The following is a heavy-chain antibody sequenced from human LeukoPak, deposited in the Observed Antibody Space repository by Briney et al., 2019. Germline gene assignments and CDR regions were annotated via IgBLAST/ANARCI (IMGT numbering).Heavy chain of an antibody. CDR2: INAGNGNT. J-gene: IGHJ4*02. CDR1: GYTFTSYA. CDR3: ARNSLYCSGGSCYYGY. V-gene: IGHV1-3*01. D-gene: IGHD2-15*01. Sequence: ASVKVSCKASGYTFTSYAMHWVRQAPGQRLEWMGWINAGNGNTKYSQKFQGRVTITRDTSASTAYMELSSLRSEDTAVYYCARNSLYCSGGSCYYGYWGQGTLVTVSS.